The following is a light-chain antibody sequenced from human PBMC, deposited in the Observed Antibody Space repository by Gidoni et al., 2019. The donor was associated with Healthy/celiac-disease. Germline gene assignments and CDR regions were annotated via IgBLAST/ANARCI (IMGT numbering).Light chain of an antibody. CDR1: SLRSYY. CDR3: NSRDSSSNHIYV. Sequence: SSELTQDPAVSVALGQTVTITCQGDSLRSYYASWYKQRPGQAPVLVIYGKNNRPSGIPDRFSGSSSGNTTSLTITGAQAEDEADYYCNSRDSSSNHIYVFGTGTKVTVL. V-gene: IGLV3-19*01. J-gene: IGLJ1*01. CDR2: GKN.